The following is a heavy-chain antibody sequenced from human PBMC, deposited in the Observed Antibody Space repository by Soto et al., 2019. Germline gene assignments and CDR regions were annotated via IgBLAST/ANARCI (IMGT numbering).Heavy chain of an antibody. CDR1: GFSLSTSLVG. Sequence: SGPTLVNPTQTLTLTCTFSGFSLSTSLVGVGWIRQPPGKALEWLALIYWNDDKRYSPSLKSRLTITKDTSKNQVVLTMTNMDPVDTATYYCAHKEYSSSSPYFQHWGQGTLVTVSS. V-gene: IGHV2-5*01. D-gene: IGHD6-6*01. CDR2: IYWNDDK. CDR3: AHKEYSSSSPYFQH. J-gene: IGHJ1*01.